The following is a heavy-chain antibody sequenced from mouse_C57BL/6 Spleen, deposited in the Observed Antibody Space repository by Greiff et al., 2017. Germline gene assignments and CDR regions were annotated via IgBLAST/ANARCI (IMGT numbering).Heavy chain of an antibody. CDR1: GFTFSSYA. D-gene: IGHD2-3*01. Sequence: EVQGVESGEGLVKPGGSLKLSCAASGFTFSSYAMSWVRQTPEKRLEWVAYISSGGDYIYYADTVKGRFTISRDNARNTLYLQMSSLKSEDTAMYYCTRGDGYGAMDYWGQGTSVTVSS. CDR2: ISSGGDYI. J-gene: IGHJ4*01. V-gene: IGHV5-9-1*02. CDR3: TRGDGYGAMDY.